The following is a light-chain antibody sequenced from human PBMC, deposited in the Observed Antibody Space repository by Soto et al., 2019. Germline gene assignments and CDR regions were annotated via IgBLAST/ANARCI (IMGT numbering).Light chain of an antibody. CDR3: LQYNTYPYT. V-gene: IGKV1-5*03. Sequence: DIQMTQSPSTLSASVGDRVTITCRASQNINTWLAWYQQKPGKAPNLLIHKASSLESGVPSRFSGGGSGTEFTFIISSLQPVDFATYYCLQYNTYPYTFGQGTKLEI. CDR1: QNINTW. CDR2: KAS. J-gene: IGKJ2*01.